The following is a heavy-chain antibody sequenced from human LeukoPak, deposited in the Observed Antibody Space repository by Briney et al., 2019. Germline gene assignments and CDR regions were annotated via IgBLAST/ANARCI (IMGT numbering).Heavy chain of an antibody. CDR2: IIPILGIA. CDR1: GGTFSSYA. V-gene: IGHV1-69*04. D-gene: IGHD1-7*01. Sequence: SVEVSCKASGGTFSSYAVSWVRQAPGQGLEWMGRIIPILGIANYVQKFQGRVTITADKSTSTAYMELSSLRSEDTAVYYCARGTTSWNSYYFDYWGQETLVTVSS. CDR3: ARGTTSWNSYYFDY. J-gene: IGHJ4*02.